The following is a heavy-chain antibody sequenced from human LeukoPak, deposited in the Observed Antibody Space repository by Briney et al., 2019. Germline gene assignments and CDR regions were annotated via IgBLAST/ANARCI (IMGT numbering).Heavy chain of an antibody. V-gene: IGHV3-30-3*01. CDR2: ISYDGTNA. D-gene: IGHD3-10*01. CDR1: GFTFFTYS. Sequence: GRSLRLPCSASGFTFFTYSMHWVRQAPGRGLEWVALISYDGTNAFYADSVKARFTTSRDDSQNTLYLQLNSLRAEDTAVYYCARSYGSATYAFDSWGQGTLVTVSS. CDR3: ARSYGSATYAFDS. J-gene: IGHJ4*02.